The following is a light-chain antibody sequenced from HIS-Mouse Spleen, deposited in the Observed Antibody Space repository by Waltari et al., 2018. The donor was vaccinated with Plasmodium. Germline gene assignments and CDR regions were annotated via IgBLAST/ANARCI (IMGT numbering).Light chain of an antibody. CDR2: QES. Sequence: SYELTQPPSVSVSPGQTASITCSGDKLGDKYACWYQQKPGQSPLLVIYQESKRPSGIPERFAGSNSGNTATLTISGTQAMDEADYYCQAWDSSIHVVFGGGTKLTVL. V-gene: IGLV3-1*01. J-gene: IGLJ2*01. CDR3: QAWDSSIHVV. CDR1: KLGDKY.